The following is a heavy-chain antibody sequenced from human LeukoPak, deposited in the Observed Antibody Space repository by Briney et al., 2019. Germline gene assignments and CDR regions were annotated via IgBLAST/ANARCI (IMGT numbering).Heavy chain of an antibody. J-gene: IGHJ5*02. CDR1: GFTVSNNY. D-gene: IGHD2-21*01. CDR2: IYSAGGT. CDR3: VRNSGELGA. Sequence: PGGSLRLSCAASGFTVSNNYMSWVRRAAGKGLEWVALIYSAGGTYYADSVKGRFTISRDNSKNTLHLQMNSLRAEDTAVYYCVRNSGELGAWGQGTLVTDSS. V-gene: IGHV3-53*01.